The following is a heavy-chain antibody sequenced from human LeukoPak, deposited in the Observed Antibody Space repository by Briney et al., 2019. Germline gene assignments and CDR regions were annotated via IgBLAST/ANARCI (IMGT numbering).Heavy chain of an antibody. CDR3: ARLTRLSTSPDRYYLDY. CDR2: IYTSGGT. Sequence: SETLSLTCTVSGDSISSYYWSWIRQPPGKGLEWIGYIYTSGGTNYIPSLKGRFTISNDTSKNQFSLKLSSVTAADSAVYYCARLTRLSTSPDRYYLDYWGQGTLVTVSS. J-gene: IGHJ4*02. CDR1: GDSISSYY. V-gene: IGHV4-4*09. D-gene: IGHD6-6*01.